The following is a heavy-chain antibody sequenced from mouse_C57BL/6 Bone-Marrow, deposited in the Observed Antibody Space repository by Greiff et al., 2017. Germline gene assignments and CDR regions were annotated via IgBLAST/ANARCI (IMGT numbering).Heavy chain of an antibody. CDR2: INPTNGGT. Sequence: QVQLQQPGTELVKPGASVKLSCKASGYTFTSYWMHWVKQRPGQGLEWIGNINPTNGGTNYNEKFNGKATLTVDKSSSTAYMQLSSLTSEDSAVYYCASEASSYALSGFDYWGQGTTLTVSS. CDR3: ASEASSYALSGFDY. D-gene: IGHD1-1*01. CDR1: GYTFTSYW. J-gene: IGHJ2*01. V-gene: IGHV1-53*01.